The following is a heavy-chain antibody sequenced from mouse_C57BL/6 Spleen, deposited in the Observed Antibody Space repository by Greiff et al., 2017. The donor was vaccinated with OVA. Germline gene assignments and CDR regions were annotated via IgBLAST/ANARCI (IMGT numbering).Heavy chain of an antibody. CDR3: ARHTDYYAKDD. CDR2: IDPSDSYT. V-gene: IGHV1-59*01. J-gene: IGHJ4*01. CDR1: GYTFTSYW. Sequence: QVQLQQPGAELVRPGTSVKLSCKASGYTFTSYWMHWVKQRPGQGLEWIGVIDPSDSYTNYNQKFKGKATLTVDTSSSTAYMQLSSLTSEDSAVDYCARHTDYYAKDDWGQGTSVTVSS.